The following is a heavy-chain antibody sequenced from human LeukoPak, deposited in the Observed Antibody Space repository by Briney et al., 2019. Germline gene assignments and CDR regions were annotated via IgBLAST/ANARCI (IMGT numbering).Heavy chain of an antibody. D-gene: IGHD6-19*01. J-gene: IGHJ6*02. CDR2: INPNSGGT. Sequence: GASVKVSCKASGYTFTGYYMHWVRQAPGQGLEWMGWINPNSGGTNYAQKLQGRVTMTTDTSTSTAYMELRSLRSDDTAVYYCARWTGQWLGYYYGMDVWGQGTTVTVSS. V-gene: IGHV1-2*02. CDR3: ARWTGQWLGYYYGMDV. CDR1: GYTFTGYY.